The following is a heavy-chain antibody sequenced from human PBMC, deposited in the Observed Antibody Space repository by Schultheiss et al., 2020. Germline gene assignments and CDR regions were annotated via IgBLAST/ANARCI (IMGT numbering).Heavy chain of an antibody. D-gene: IGHD6-6*01. CDR1: GYTFNNYG. J-gene: IGHJ4*02. CDR2: ISAHSGNT. CDR3: ARVLAAHHPMDY. Sequence: ASVKVSCKASGYTFNNYGISWVRQAPGQGHEWMGWISAHSGNTNYSQKFQDRVTMTTEISTNTVYMELRSLKTDDTAICYCARVLAAHHPMDYWGQGTLVTVSS. V-gene: IGHV1-18*01.